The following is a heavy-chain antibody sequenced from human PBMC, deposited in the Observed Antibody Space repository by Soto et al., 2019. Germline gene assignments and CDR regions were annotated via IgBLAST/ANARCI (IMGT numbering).Heavy chain of an antibody. Sequence: SETLSLTCTVSGGSISSSSYYWGWIRQPPGKGLEWIGSIYYSGSTYYNPSLKSRVTISVDTSKNQFSLKLSSVPAADTAVYYCARLTPLFDYWGQGTLVTVSS. J-gene: IGHJ4*02. V-gene: IGHV4-39*01. CDR3: ARLTPLFDY. CDR1: GGSISSSSYY. CDR2: IYYSGST.